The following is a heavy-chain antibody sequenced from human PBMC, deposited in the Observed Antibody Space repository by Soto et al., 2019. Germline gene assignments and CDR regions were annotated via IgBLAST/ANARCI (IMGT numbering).Heavy chain of an antibody. CDR3: ERGSQGGMDV. Sequence: PSETLSLTCAVYGGSFSGYYWSWIRQPPGKGLEWIGEINHSGSTNYNPSLKSRVTISVDTSKNQFSLKLSSVTAADKAVYYCERGSQGGMDVWGQGTTVTVS. CDR1: GGSFSGYY. J-gene: IGHJ6*02. CDR2: INHSGST. V-gene: IGHV4-34*01.